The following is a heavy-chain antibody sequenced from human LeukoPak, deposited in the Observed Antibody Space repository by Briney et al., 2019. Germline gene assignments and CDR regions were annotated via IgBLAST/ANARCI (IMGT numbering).Heavy chain of an antibody. D-gene: IGHD3-10*01. CDR2: MNPTSGNT. J-gene: IGHJ5*02. CDR3: ARADMVRGVGLFFDRNWFDP. CDR1: GYTFVNYD. Sequence: GASVKVSCKASGYTFVNYDINWVRQATGQGLEWMGWMNPTSGNTGYAQKFQGRVTMTRDTSIRTAYMELSRLRSDDTAVYYCARADMVRGVGLFFDRNWFDPWGQGTLVTVSS. V-gene: IGHV1-8*01.